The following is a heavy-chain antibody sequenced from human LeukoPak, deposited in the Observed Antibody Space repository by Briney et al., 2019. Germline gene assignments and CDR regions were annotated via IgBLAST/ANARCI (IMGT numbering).Heavy chain of an antibody. D-gene: IGHD3-22*01. CDR2: ISGNGGGT. CDR1: GFTFSNYA. Sequence: GGSLRLFCAASGFTFSNYAMSWVRQAPGKGLQWVSAISGNGGGTYHADSVKGRFTISRDNSNNTLYLQINSLRAEDTAVYYCAKDGDSSNYYAWGSWGQGTLVTVSS. V-gene: IGHV3-23*01. J-gene: IGHJ5*02. CDR3: AKDGDSSNYYAWGS.